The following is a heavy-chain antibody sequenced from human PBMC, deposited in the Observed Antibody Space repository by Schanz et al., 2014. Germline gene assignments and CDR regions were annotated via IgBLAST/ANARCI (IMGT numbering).Heavy chain of an antibody. CDR1: GFTFSSYA. J-gene: IGHJ6*03. D-gene: IGHD2-21*02. V-gene: IGHV3-23*01. Sequence: EVQLLESGGGLVQPGGSLRLSCAGSGFTFSSYAMSWVRQTPGKGLEWVSVISGSGVTIYYAHSVKGRFTISRDNSKNALYLQMDSLRAEDTAVYYCARPSDSSWYMDVWGKGTAVTVSS. CDR2: ISGSGVTI. CDR3: ARPSDSSWYMDV.